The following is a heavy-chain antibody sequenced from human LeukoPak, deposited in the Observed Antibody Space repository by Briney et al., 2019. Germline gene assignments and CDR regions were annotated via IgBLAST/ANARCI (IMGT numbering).Heavy chain of an antibody. Sequence: GGSLRLSCAASGFTFSSYSMNWVRQAPGKGLEWVSSISSSSSYIYYADSVKGRFTISRDNSKNTLYLQMNSLRAEDTAVYYCAKGSSVTIPPDYFDYWGQGTLVTVSS. D-gene: IGHD3-3*01. V-gene: IGHV3-21*04. CDR1: GFTFSSYS. J-gene: IGHJ4*02. CDR2: ISSSSSYI. CDR3: AKGSSVTIPPDYFDY.